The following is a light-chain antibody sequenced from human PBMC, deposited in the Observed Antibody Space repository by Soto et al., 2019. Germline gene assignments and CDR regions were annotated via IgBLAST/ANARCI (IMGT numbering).Light chain of an antibody. Sequence: QLVLTQPPSVSGAPGQWVTISCTGSNSNIGAGYDVHWYQLLPGAAPKLLIYGSTKRPSGVPDRFSGSKSGTSASLAITGLQAEDEADYYCQSYDSSLSGFYVFGTGTKLTVL. CDR3: QSYDSSLSGFYV. CDR1: NSNIGAGYD. CDR2: GST. J-gene: IGLJ1*01. V-gene: IGLV1-40*01.